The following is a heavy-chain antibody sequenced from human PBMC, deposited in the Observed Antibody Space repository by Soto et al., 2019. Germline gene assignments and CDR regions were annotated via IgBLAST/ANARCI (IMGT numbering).Heavy chain of an antibody. CDR2: ISAYNGNT. J-gene: IGHJ5*02. CDR1: GYTFTSYG. D-gene: IGHD3-3*01. Sequence: VASVKVSCKASGYTFTSYGISWVRQAPGQGLEWMGWISAYNGNTNYAQKLQGRVTMTTDTSTSTAYMELRSLRSDDTAVYYCARGGYDFWSGYSFDPWGQGTLVTVSS. V-gene: IGHV1-18*01. CDR3: ARGGYDFWSGYSFDP.